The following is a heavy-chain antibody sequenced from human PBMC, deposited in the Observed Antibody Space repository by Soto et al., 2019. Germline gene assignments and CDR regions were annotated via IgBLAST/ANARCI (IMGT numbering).Heavy chain of an antibody. V-gene: IGHV5-51*01. J-gene: IGHJ4*02. Sequence: GESLKISCKASGYSFTTYWIGWVRQMPGKGLEWMGIIYPSDSDTRYSPSFQGQATISADKSISTAYLQWSSLKASDTAIYYCARGQGYCSSSSCEIFNYWGQGTLVTVSS. CDR1: GYSFTTYW. CDR3: ARGQGYCSSSSCEIFNY. CDR2: IYPSDSDT. D-gene: IGHD2-2*01.